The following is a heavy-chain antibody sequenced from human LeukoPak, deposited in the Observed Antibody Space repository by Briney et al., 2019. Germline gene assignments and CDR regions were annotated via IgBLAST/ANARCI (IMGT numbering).Heavy chain of an antibody. V-gene: IGHV4-59*01. J-gene: IGHJ4*02. D-gene: IGHD2-2*01. CDR2: IYYSGST. CDR3: ARGYCSSTSCYLDY. CDR1: GGSISSYY. Sequence: PSEALSLTCTVSGGSISSYYWSWIRQSPGKGLEWIGYIYYSGSTNYNPSLKSRVTISVDTSKNQFSLKLSSVTAADTAVYYCARGYCSSTSCYLDYWGQGTLVTVSS.